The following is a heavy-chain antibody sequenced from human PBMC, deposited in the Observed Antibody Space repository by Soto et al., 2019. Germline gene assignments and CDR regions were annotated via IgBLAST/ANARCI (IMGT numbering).Heavy chain of an antibody. CDR2: ISSNGGST. J-gene: IGHJ5*02. CDR3: VKEGYYYDSSGYYYGWFDP. CDR1: GFTFSSYA. V-gene: IGHV3-64D*06. D-gene: IGHD3-22*01. Sequence: PGGSLRLSCTASGFTFSSYAMHWVRQAPGKGLEYVSAISSNGGSTYYADSVKDRFTISRDNSKNTLYLQMSSLRAEDTAVYYCVKEGYYYDSSGYYYGWFDPWGQGTLVTVSS.